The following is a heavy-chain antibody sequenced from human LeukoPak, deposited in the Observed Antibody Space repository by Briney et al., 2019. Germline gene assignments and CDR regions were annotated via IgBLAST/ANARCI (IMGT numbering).Heavy chain of an antibody. D-gene: IGHD3-9*01. V-gene: IGHV3-23*01. J-gene: IGHJ4*02. Sequence: PGGSLRLSCAASGFTFSNYAMSWVRQASGKGLEWVLAVSGRDTSTYYTDSVKGRFTISRDNSKNTLYLQMNSLSAEDTAIYYCAKWGDYDVLTGYYDSDYWGQGTLVTVSS. CDR1: GFTFSNYA. CDR2: VSGRDTST. CDR3: AKWGDYDVLTGYYDSDY.